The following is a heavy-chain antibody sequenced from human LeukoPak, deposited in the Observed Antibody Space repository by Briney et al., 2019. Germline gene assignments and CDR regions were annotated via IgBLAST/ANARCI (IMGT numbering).Heavy chain of an antibody. CDR3: AREFRTGSSRYYYGSSGYYLDHFDS. CDR2: ISAYNGNT. CDR1: GYTFTSYG. J-gene: IGHJ4*02. D-gene: IGHD3-22*01. V-gene: IGHV1-18*01. Sequence: ASVKVSCKASGYTFTSYGISWVRQAPGQGLEWMGWISAYNGNTNYAQKLQGRVTMTTDTSTSTAYMELRSLRSDDTAVYYCAREFRTGSSRYYYGSSGYYLDHFDSWGQGTLVTVSS.